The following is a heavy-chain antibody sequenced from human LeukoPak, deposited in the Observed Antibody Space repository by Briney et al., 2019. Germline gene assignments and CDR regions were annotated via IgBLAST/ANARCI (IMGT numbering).Heavy chain of an antibody. D-gene: IGHD1-26*01. Sequence: GGSLRLSCAASGFTFSSYAMYWVRQAPGKGLEWVAVISYDGSDKFYADSVKGRFTISRDNAKKSLYLQMNSLRAEDTAVYYCARDEGGKWELLGREGNWGQGTQVTVSS. CDR3: ARDEGGKWELLGREGN. CDR2: ISYDGSDK. J-gene: IGHJ4*02. V-gene: IGHV3-30*04. CDR1: GFTFSSYA.